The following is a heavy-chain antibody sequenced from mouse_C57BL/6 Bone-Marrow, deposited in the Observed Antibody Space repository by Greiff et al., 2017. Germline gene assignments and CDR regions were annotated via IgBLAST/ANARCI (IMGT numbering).Heavy chain of an antibody. J-gene: IGHJ2*01. D-gene: IGHD2-5*01. CDR3: ARAYYSNPWYFDY. V-gene: IGHV5-6*01. Sequence: EVQLVESGGDLVKPGGSLKLSCAASGFTFSSYGMSWVRQTPDKRLEWVATISSGGSYTYYPDSVKGRFTISRDNAQNTLYLQMSSLKSEDTAMYYCARAYYSNPWYFDYWGQGTTLTVSS. CDR2: ISSGGSYT. CDR1: GFTFSSYG.